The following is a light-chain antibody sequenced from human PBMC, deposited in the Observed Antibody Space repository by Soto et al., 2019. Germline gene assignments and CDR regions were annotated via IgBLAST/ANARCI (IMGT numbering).Light chain of an antibody. CDR3: AAWDDSLSGHVV. CDR1: SSNIGSNY. V-gene: IGLV1-47*01. J-gene: IGLJ2*01. Sequence: QSVLTQPPSASGTPGQRVTISCSGRSSNIGSNYVYWYQHLPGTAPKVLIYRNNQRPSGVPDRFSGSQSGTSASLAISGLRSEDEADYYCAAWDDSLSGHVVFGGGTKLTVL. CDR2: RNN.